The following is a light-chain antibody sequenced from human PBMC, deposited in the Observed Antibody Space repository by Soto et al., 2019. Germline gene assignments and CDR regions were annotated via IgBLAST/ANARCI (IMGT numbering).Light chain of an antibody. CDR1: QSVSSY. V-gene: IGKV3-11*01. CDR2: DAS. J-gene: IGKJ1*01. Sequence: EIVLTQSPATLPLSPGERATLSCRASQSVSSYLAWYQQKPGQAPRLLIYDASNRATGIPARFSGSGSGTDFTLTISSLEPEDFAVYYCQQRSIWPWTFGQGTKV. CDR3: QQRSIWPWT.